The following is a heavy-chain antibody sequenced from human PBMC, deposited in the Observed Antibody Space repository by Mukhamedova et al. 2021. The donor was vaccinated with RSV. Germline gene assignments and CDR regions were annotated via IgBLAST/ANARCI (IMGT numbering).Heavy chain of an antibody. CDR3: VKDQGGYSYAFGTGDYHGLDV. J-gene: IGHJ6*02. Sequence: QAPGKGLEWVSGLSGSGSSTDYADSVRGRFSISRDNSKNTVYLQMNSLRAEDTAVYYCVKDQGGYSYAFGTGDYHGLDVWSQGTTV. CDR2: LSGSGSST. D-gene: IGHD5-18*01. V-gene: IGHV3-23*01.